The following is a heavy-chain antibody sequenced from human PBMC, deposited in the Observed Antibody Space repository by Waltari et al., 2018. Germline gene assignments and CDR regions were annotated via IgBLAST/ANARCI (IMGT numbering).Heavy chain of an antibody. J-gene: IGHJ4*02. CDR2: ISGSGGST. Sequence: EVQLLESGGGLVQPGGSLRLSCAASGFTFSSYAMSWVRQAPGKGLEWVSAISGSGGSTYYADSVKGRFTISRDKSKNTLYLQMNSLRDEDTAVYYCAKDGIAVAGFDYWGQGTLVTVSS. V-gene: IGHV3-23*01. D-gene: IGHD6-19*01. CDR1: GFTFSSYA. CDR3: AKDGIAVAGFDY.